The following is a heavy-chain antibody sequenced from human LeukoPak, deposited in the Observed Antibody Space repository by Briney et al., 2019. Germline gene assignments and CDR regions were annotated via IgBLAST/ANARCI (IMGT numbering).Heavy chain of an antibody. CDR2: IYYSGST. CDR1: GGSISSSSYY. CDR3: VSSWYDAFDI. J-gene: IGHJ3*02. Sequence: SDTLSLTCTVSGGSISSSSYYWGWIRQPPRKGLEWIRSIYYSGSTYYNPSLKSRVTISVDTSKNQFSLKLSSVTAADTAVYYWVSSWYDAFDIWGQGTMVTVSS. D-gene: IGHD6-13*01. V-gene: IGHV4-39*01.